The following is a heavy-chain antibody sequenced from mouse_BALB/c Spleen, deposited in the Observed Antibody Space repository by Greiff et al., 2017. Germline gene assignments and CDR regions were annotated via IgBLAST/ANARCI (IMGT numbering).Heavy chain of an antibody. Sequence: EVQLVESGGGLVKPGGSLKLSCAASGFTFSSYTMSWVRQTPEKRLEWVATISSGGGNTYYPDSVKGRFTISRDNAKNNLYLQMSSLRSEDTALYYCARETTRGRRYFDYWGQGTTLTVSS. CDR3: ARETTRGRRYFDY. D-gene: IGHD2-13*01. J-gene: IGHJ2*01. CDR1: GFTFSSYT. V-gene: IGHV5-9*03. CDR2: ISSGGGNT.